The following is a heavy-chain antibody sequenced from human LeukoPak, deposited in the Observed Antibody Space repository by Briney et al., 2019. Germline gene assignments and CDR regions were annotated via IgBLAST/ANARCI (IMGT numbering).Heavy chain of an antibody. V-gene: IGHV3-53*01. CDR1: GFTFRSYW. CDR2: IYSGGST. J-gene: IGHJ4*02. CDR3: ARDHY. Sequence: GGSLRLSCVASGFTFRSYWMRWLRQAPGKGLEWVSVIYSGGSTYHADSVKGRFTISRDNSKNTLYLQMNSLRAEDTAVYYCARDHYWGQGTLVTVSS.